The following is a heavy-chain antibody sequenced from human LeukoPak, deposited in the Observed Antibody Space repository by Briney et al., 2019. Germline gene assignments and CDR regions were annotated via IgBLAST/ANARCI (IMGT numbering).Heavy chain of an antibody. CDR3: AGMGSGFGRNFDY. CDR1: GGSISSSSYY. V-gene: IGHV4-39*07. D-gene: IGHD6-19*01. Sequence: SETLSLTCTVSGGSISSSSYYWRWIRQPPGKGLEWIGSIYYSGSTYYNPSLKSRATISVDTSKNQFSLKLSSVTAADTAVYYCAGMGSGFGRNFDYWGQGTLVTVSS. J-gene: IGHJ4*02. CDR2: IYYSGST.